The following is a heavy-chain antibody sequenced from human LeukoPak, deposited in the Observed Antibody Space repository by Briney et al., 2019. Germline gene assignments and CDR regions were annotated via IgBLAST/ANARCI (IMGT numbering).Heavy chain of an antibody. Sequence: PGGSLRLSCAASGFTFSSYSMNWVRQAPGKGLEWVSSISSSSSYIYYADSVKGRFTISRDNAKNSLYLQMNSLRAEDTAVYYCARATERLRCLLSWGQGTLVTVSS. CDR1: GFTFSSYS. D-gene: IGHD4-17*01. CDR3: ARATERLRCLLS. J-gene: IGHJ4*02. CDR2: ISSSSSYI. V-gene: IGHV3-21*01.